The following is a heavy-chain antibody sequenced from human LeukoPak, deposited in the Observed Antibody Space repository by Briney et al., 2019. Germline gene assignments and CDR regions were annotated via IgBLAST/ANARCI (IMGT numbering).Heavy chain of an antibody. J-gene: IGHJ4*02. D-gene: IGHD2-15*01. CDR1: GGSISSYY. CDR2: IYTSGST. CDR3: ARVPQYCTGGSCYPTYSFDY. V-gene: IGHV4-4*07. Sequence: GSLSLTCTVSGGSISSYYWSWIRQPAGKGLEWIGRIYTSGSTNYNPSLKSRVTMSVDTSKNQFSLKLSSVTAADTAVYYCARVPQYCTGGSCYPTYSFDYWGQGTLVTVSS.